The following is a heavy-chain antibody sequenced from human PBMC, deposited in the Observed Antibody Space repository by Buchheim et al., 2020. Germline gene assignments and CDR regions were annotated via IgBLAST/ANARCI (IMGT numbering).Heavy chain of an antibody. Sequence: EVQLVESGGGLVQPGGSLRLSCEVSGFTFSSAAMSWVRQAPGKGLEWVSFISISGDTTNYADSVMDRFTISRDNSKNTLDLQMNSLRAEDTAVYYCAKEIRPNDFWGQGTL. J-gene: IGHJ4*02. CDR3: AKEIRPNDF. CDR2: ISISGDTT. CDR1: GFTFSSAA. V-gene: IGHV3-23*04.